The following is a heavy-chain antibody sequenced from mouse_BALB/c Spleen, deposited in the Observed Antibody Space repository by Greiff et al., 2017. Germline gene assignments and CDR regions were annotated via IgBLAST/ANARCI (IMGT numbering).Heavy chain of an antibody. D-gene: IGHD4-1*01. CDR1: GFSLTSYG. CDR3: ARERTGTGGYYFDY. CDR2: IWAGGST. Sequence: VQLQESGPGLVAPSQSLSITCTVSGFSLTSYGVHWVRQPPGKGLEWLGVIWAGGSTNYNSALMSRLSISKDNSKSQVFLKMNSLQTDDTAMYYCARERTGTGGYYFDYWGQGTTLTVSS. V-gene: IGHV2-9*02. J-gene: IGHJ2*01.